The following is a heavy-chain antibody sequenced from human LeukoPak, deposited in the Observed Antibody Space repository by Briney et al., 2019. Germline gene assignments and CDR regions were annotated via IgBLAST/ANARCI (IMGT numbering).Heavy chain of an antibody. J-gene: IGHJ4*02. CDR3: ARDYGRTPWRPVEMATIHFDY. CDR1: GYTFTSYG. D-gene: IGHD5-24*01. CDR2: ISAYNGNT. Sequence: ASVKVSCKASGYTFTSYGISWVRQAPGQGLEWMGWISAYNGNTNYAQRLQGRVTMTRDTSTSTVCMELSSLRSEDTAVYYCARDYGRTPWRPVEMATIHFDYWGQGTLVTVSS. V-gene: IGHV1-18*01.